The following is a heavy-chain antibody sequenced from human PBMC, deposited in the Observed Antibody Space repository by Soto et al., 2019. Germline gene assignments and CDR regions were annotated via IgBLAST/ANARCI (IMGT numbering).Heavy chain of an antibody. D-gene: IGHD2-8*01. CDR3: ATRYCTPTTCTRDY. J-gene: IGHJ4*02. V-gene: IGHV4-34*01. CDR1: GGSFSGYY. Sequence: SETLSLSCAVWGGSFSGYYWSWIRQPPGKGLIWIGEINHSGSPNYNPSLKSRVTISVDTSKKQFSLKLSSVTAADTAVYHCATRYCTPTTCTRDYWGQGTLVTVSS. CDR2: INHSGSP.